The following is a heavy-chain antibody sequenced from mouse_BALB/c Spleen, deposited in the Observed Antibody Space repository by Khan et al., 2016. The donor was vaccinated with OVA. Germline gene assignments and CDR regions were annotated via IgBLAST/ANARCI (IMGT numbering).Heavy chain of an antibody. V-gene: IGHV5-6*01. J-gene: IGHJ3*01. Sequence: EVELVESGGDLVKPGGSLKLSCAASGFSFSNYAMSWVRRTPDKRLVWVATISSAGTYTYYPDRVKGRFTISSNNATNTMYLQMSSLTSEDTAIFYCASHLTGSFAYWGQGTLVTVSA. D-gene: IGHD4-1*01. CDR1: GFSFSNYA. CDR2: ISSAGTYT. CDR3: ASHLTGSFAY.